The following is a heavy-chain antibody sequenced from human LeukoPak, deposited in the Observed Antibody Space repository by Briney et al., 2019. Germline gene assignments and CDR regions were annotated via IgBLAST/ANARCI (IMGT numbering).Heavy chain of an antibody. J-gene: IGHJ4*02. V-gene: IGHV3-7*01. CDR2: VKEDGSEK. CDR3: AKNSGWLQLGD. Sequence: GGSLRLSCAVSGYALRSDWMVWVRQAPGKGLEWVATVKEDGSEKDYVDSVKGRFTISADSARNSQYLQMNSLRPEDTALYYCAKNSGWLQLGDWGQGTLVTVSS. CDR1: GYALRSDW. D-gene: IGHD5-12*01.